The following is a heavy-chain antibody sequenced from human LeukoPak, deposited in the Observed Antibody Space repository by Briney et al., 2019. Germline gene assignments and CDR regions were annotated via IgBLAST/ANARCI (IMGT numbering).Heavy chain of an antibody. CDR3: AKDRGDDFWSGYVYYYMDV. Sequence: GGSLRLSCAASGFTFSSYAMSWVRQAPGKGLEWVSAISGSGGSTYYADSVKGRFTISRDNSKNTLYLQMNSLRAEDTAVYYCAKDRGDDFWSGYVYYYMDVWGKGTTVAVSS. CDR2: ISGSGGST. J-gene: IGHJ6*03. D-gene: IGHD3-3*01. V-gene: IGHV3-23*01. CDR1: GFTFSSYA.